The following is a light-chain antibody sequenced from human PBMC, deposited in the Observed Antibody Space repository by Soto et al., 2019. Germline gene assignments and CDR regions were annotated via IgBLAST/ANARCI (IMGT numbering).Light chain of an antibody. CDR2: EVS. V-gene: IGLV2-8*01. Sequence: QSALTQPPSASGSPGQSVTISCTGTSRDLGGSNYVSWDQQHPSKAPKLMIYEVSKRPSEVPDRFSGSKSGTTASLTVSRLQAADEDDYYCSSYAGSNDYVFGTGTKVTVL. CDR1: SRDLGGSNY. J-gene: IGLJ1*01. CDR3: SSYAGSNDYV.